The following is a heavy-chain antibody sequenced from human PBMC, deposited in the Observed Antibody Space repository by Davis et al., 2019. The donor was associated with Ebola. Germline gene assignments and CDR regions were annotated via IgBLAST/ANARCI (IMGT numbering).Heavy chain of an antibody. Sequence: ASVKVSCKASGYTFTSYAMHWVRQAPGQRLEWMGWINAGNGNTKYSQKFQGRVTITRDTSASTAYMELSSLRSEDTAVYYCARAYGDGYSPALDGMDVWGQGTTVTVSS. CDR2: INAGNGNT. CDR1: GYTFTSYA. D-gene: IGHD5-24*01. V-gene: IGHV1-3*01. CDR3: ARAYGDGYSPALDGMDV. J-gene: IGHJ6*02.